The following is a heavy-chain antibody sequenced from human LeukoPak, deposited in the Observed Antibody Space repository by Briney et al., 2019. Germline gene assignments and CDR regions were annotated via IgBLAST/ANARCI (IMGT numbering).Heavy chain of an antibody. V-gene: IGHV1-2*06. Sequence: ASVKVSCKASGYTFTGYHMHWVRQAPGQGLEWMGRINPNSGDTNYAQKFQGRVAMTRDTSISTAFMELTRLRSDDTAVYYCARDYCSSTSCLFDYWGQGTLVTVSS. J-gene: IGHJ4*02. CDR1: GYTFTGYH. CDR2: INPNSGDT. D-gene: IGHD2-2*01. CDR3: ARDYCSSTSCLFDY.